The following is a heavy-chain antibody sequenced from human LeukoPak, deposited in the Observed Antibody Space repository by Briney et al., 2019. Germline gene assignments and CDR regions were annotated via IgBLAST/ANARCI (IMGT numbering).Heavy chain of an antibody. Sequence: SGGSLRFSCAASGFTFSSYSMNWVRQAPGKGLEWVSSISSSSSYIYYADSARGRFTISKDNSKDTLYLQMNSLRDEDTAVYYCARDWAAGSSWYSFWGQGTLVTVSS. V-gene: IGHV3-21*01. CDR3: ARDWAAGSSWYSF. D-gene: IGHD6-13*01. CDR2: ISSSSSYI. J-gene: IGHJ4*02. CDR1: GFTFSSYS.